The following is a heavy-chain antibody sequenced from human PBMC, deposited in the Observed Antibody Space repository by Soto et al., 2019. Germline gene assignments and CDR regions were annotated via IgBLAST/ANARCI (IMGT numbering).Heavy chain of an antibody. CDR1: GGSISSSSYY. J-gene: IGHJ4*02. D-gene: IGHD2-15*01. CDR3: ASSVDKIVVVVAGTESISDPWIEY. Sequence: PSETLSLTCAVSGGSISSSSYYWGWIRQPPGKGLEWIGIIYYSGSTYYNPSLKSRVTISVDTSKNQFSLKLSSVTAADTAVYYCASSVDKIVVVVAGTESISDPWIEYWGQGTLVTVSS. V-gene: IGHV4-39*01. CDR2: IYYSGST.